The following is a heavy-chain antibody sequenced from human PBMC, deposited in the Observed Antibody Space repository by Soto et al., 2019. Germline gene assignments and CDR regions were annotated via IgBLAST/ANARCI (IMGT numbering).Heavy chain of an antibody. V-gene: IGHV4-34*01. Sequence: PSETLSLTCAVYGGSFSGYYWSWIRQPPGKGLEWIGEINHSGSTNYNPSLKSRVTISVDTSKNQFSLKLSSVTAADTAVYYCARGRIAAARNEYSYYGMDVWGQGTTVTVS. CDR1: GGSFSGYY. CDR3: ARGRIAAARNEYSYYGMDV. J-gene: IGHJ6*02. CDR2: INHSGST. D-gene: IGHD6-13*01.